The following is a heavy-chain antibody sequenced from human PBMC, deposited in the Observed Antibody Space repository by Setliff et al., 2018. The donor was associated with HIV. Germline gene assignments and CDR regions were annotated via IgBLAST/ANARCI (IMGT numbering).Heavy chain of an antibody. CDR2: ISAGGGNT. J-gene: IGHJ2*01. CDR3: AKDPTHDSYGDYHWYFDL. D-gene: IGHD4-17*01. V-gene: IGHV3-23*01. Sequence: PVGSLRLSCAASGFTFNTYAMNWVRQAPGKGLEWVSGISAGGGNTYYGDSVKGRLTISRDNSKNTLYLQMNSLRAEDTAVYYCAKDPTHDSYGDYHWYFDLWGRGTLVTVS. CDR1: GFTFNTYA.